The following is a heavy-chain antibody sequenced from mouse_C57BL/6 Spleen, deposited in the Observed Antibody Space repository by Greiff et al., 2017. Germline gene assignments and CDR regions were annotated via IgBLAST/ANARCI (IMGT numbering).Heavy chain of an antibody. J-gene: IGHJ4*01. CDR3: ARFDDDAMDN. V-gene: IGHV1-54*01. Sequence: VQLQQSGAELVRPGTSVKVSCKASGYAFTNYLIEWVKQRPGQGLEWIGVINPGSGGTNYNEKFKGKATLTADKSSSTAYMQLSSLASEDSAVYFSARFDDDAMDNWGQGTSVTVSS. CDR1: GYAFTNYL. D-gene: IGHD2-3*01. CDR2: INPGSGGT.